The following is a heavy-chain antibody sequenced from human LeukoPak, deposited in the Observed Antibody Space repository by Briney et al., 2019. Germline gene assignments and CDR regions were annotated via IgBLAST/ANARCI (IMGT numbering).Heavy chain of an antibody. CDR2: ISYDGSNK. Sequence: GGSLRLSCAASGFTFSSYAMHWVRQAPGKGLEWVAVISYDGSNKYYADSVKGRFTISRDNSKNTLYLQMNSLRAEDTAVYYCARDSHYGDYRSRDDALDLWGQGTMVTVSS. V-gene: IGHV3-30-3*01. J-gene: IGHJ3*01. D-gene: IGHD4-17*01. CDR3: ARDSHYGDYRSRDDALDL. CDR1: GFTFSSYA.